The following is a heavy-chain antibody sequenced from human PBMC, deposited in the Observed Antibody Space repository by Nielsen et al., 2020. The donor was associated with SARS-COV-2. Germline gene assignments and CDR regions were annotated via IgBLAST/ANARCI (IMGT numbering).Heavy chain of an antibody. Sequence: WIRQSPSRGLEGLGRAYYRSKWYNDYAVSVKSRITINPDTSKNQFSLHLNSVTPEDTAVYYCARAGGAYGDYYYYYYTDVWGKGTTVTVSS. D-gene: IGHD4-17*01. J-gene: IGHJ6*03. CDR2: AYYRSKWYN. CDR3: ARAGGAYGDYYYYYYTDV. V-gene: IGHV6-1*01.